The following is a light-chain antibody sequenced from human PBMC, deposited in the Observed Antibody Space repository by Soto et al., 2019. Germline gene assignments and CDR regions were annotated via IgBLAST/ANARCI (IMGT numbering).Light chain of an antibody. J-gene: IGKJ1*01. V-gene: IGKV3-20*01. CDR3: QQYGSLPET. CDR2: DAS. CDR1: QSVGSDY. Sequence: EIVLTQSPGTLSLSPGEGATLSCRASQSVGSDYLAWYQQKPGQAPRLLIYDASTRAAGIPDRFIGSGSGTEFTLILGRLEPEDFAVYFCQQYGSLPETFGPGTRVEIK.